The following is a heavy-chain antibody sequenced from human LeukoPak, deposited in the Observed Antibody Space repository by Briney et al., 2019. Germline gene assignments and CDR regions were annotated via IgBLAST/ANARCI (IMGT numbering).Heavy chain of an antibody. Sequence: GASVKVSCKASGYTFTSYDINWVRQATGQGLEWMGWMNPNSGNTGYAQKFQGRVTITRNTSISTAYMELSSLRSEDTAVYCCARSGYDYSWFDPWGQGTLVTVSS. V-gene: IGHV1-8*03. D-gene: IGHD5-12*01. CDR1: GYTFTSYD. J-gene: IGHJ5*02. CDR3: ARSGYDYSWFDP. CDR2: MNPNSGNT.